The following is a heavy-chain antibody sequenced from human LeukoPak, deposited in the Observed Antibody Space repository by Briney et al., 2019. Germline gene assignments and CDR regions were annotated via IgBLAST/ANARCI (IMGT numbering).Heavy chain of an antibody. CDR1: GGSISSGSYY. Sequence: SETLSLTCTVYGGSISSGSYYWSWIRQPAGKGLEWIGRIYTSGSTNYNPSLKSRVTISVDTSKTQFSLKLSSVTAADTAVYYCARGDGYKDFDYWGQGTLVTVSS. CDR2: IYTSGST. CDR3: ARGDGYKDFDY. V-gene: IGHV4-61*02. D-gene: IGHD5-24*01. J-gene: IGHJ4*02.